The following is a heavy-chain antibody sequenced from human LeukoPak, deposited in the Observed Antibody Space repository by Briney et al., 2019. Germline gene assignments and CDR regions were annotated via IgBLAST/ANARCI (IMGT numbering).Heavy chain of an antibody. CDR2: INPNSGGT. D-gene: IGHD5-18*01. CDR3: ARVSPGWLWLQDYYYMDV. V-gene: IGHV1-2*02. Sequence: EASVKVSCEASGYTFTGYYMHWVRQAPGQGLEWMGWINPNSGGTNYAQKFQGRVTMTRDTSISTAYMELSRLRSDDTAVYYCARVSPGWLWLQDYYYMDVWGKGTTVTVSS. J-gene: IGHJ6*03. CDR1: GYTFTGYY.